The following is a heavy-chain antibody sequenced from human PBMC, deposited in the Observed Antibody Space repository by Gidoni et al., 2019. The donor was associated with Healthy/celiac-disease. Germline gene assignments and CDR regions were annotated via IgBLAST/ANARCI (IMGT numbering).Heavy chain of an antibody. V-gene: IGHV1-46*01. CDR3: ARDASPWFGVEGRGDYFDY. CDR2: INPRGGST. CDR1: GYTFTSYY. J-gene: IGHJ4*02. Sequence: QVQLVQSGAEVKKPGASVKVSCKASGYTFTSYYMHWVRQAPGQGLEWMGIINPRGGSTSYAQKFQGRVTMTRDTSTSTVYMELSSLRSEDTAVYYCARDASPWFGVEGRGDYFDYWGQGTLVTVSS. D-gene: IGHD3-10*01.